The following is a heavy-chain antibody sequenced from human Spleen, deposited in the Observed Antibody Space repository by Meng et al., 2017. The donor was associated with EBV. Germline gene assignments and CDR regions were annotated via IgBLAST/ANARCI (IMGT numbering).Heavy chain of an antibody. Sequence: QGELVQIGSELKKPGASVKVSCNAVGYTLSSHAMNWVRQAPGQGLEWLGWINTNTGSPTYAQGFRGRFLFSLDTSVSTAYLQISSLKAEDTAVYYCASGGWGDYWGQGTLVTVSS. V-gene: IGHV7-4-1*02. CDR1: GYTLSSHA. J-gene: IGHJ4*02. CDR2: INTNTGSP. D-gene: IGHD6-19*01. CDR3: ASGGWGDY.